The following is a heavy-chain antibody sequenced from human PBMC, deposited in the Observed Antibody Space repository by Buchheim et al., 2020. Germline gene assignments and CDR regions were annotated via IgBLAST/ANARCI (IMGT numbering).Heavy chain of an antibody. CDR1: GFTFRSYS. V-gene: IGHV3-21*01. Sequence: EVQLVESGGGLVKPGGSLRLSCAASGFTFRSYSMNWVRQAPGKGLEWVSSIGSRSSYRYYADSVKGRFTISRDSAENSLYVQMNSLRAEDTAVYYCARANENYSGFDYWGQGT. J-gene: IGHJ4*02. CDR3: ARANENYSGFDY. CDR2: IGSRSSYR. D-gene: IGHD1-7*01.